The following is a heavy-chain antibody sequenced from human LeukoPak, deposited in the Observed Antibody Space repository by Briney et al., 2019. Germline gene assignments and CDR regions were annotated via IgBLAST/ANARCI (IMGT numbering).Heavy chain of an antibody. CDR3: ARDPPGAGNGYMDV. V-gene: IGHV3-21*01. CDR1: GFTFSSYS. J-gene: IGHJ6*03. D-gene: IGHD6-13*01. Sequence: PGGSLRLSCAASGFTFSSYSMNWVRQAPGKGLEWVSSISSSSSYIYYADSVKGRFTISRDNAKNSLYLQMNSLRAEDTAVYYCARDPPGAGNGYMDVWGKGTTVTISS. CDR2: ISSSSSYI.